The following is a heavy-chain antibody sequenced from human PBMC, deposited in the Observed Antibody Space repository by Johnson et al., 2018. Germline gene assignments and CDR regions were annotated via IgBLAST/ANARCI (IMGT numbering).Heavy chain of an antibody. CDR3: ARASHSNNWYHYGLDV. CDR2: INPSGGST. V-gene: IGHV1-46*04. J-gene: IGHJ6*02. D-gene: IGHD6-13*01. CDR1: GYTFTSYH. Sequence: QVQLVESGAEVKKPGASVKVSCKASGYTFTSYHVHWVRQAPGQGLEWMGIINPSGGSTTYSQKLQGRVTVTRDTSTSTVYMEVNSMRAEDTAGYYWARASHSNNWYHYGLDVWGQGTTVTVSS.